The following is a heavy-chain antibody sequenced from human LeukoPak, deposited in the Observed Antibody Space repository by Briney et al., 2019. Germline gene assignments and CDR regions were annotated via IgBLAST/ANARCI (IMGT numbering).Heavy chain of an antibody. CDR2: TYYRSKWYN. V-gene: IGHV6-1*01. CDR3: AGSGSYYRDSWFDP. CDR1: GDSVSSNSAA. J-gene: IGHJ5*02. Sequence: SQTLSLTCAISGDSVSSNSAAWNWIRQSPSRGLEWLGRTYYRSKWYNDYAVSVKSRITINPDSSKNQFSLQLNSVTPEDTAVYYCAGSGSYYRDSWFDPWGQGTLVTVSS. D-gene: IGHD1-26*01.